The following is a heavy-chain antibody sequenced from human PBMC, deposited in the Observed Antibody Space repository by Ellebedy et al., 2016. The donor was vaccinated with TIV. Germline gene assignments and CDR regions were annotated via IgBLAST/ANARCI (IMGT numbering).Heavy chain of an antibody. Sequence: MPSETLSLTCTVSGASVSSANWWNWIRQSPGTGLEWIGEMYHFGTTNYNPSLRGRVTISVDKSNNQFSLKLSSVTAADTAVYYCARGRDAYPGYFDYWGQGIPVTVSS. CDR2: MYHFGTT. CDR3: ARGRDAYPGYFDY. CDR1: GASVSSANW. J-gene: IGHJ4*02. V-gene: IGHV4-4*02. D-gene: IGHD5-24*01.